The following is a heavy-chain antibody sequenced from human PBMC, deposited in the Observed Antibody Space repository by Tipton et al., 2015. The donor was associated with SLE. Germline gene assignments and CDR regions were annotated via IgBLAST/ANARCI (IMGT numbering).Heavy chain of an antibody. J-gene: IGHJ4*02. CDR2: ISVYNGNT. V-gene: IGHV1-18*04. CDR1: GYTFTYHH. D-gene: IGHD5-12*01. CDR3: ALRWPDTWTTVY. Sequence: QSGPEVKKPGASVKVSCKASGYTFTYHHMHWVRQAPGQGLEWMGWISVYNGNTNYAQKLQGRVTMTTDTSTSTAYMELRSLRSDDTAVYYCALRWPDTWTTVYWGQGTLVTVSS.